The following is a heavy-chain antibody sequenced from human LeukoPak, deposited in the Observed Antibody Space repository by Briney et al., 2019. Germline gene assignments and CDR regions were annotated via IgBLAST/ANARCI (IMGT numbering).Heavy chain of an antibody. V-gene: IGHV3-30-3*01. J-gene: IGHJ4*02. D-gene: IGHD2-15*01. CDR2: ISYDGSDK. CDR1: GFTFSSYA. Sequence: GGSXRLSCAASGFTFSSYAIHWVRQAPGKGPEWLARISYDGSDKDYAHSVKGRFTISRDNSKKTLYLQMNSLTAEDTALYHCAREGGHLIDARGAVDYWGQGTLVTVSS. CDR3: AREGGHLIDARGAVDY.